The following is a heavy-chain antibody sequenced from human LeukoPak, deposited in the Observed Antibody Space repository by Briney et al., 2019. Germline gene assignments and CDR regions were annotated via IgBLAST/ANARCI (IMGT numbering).Heavy chain of an antibody. CDR3: AREVGRFLEWLPTYYFDY. J-gene: IGHJ4*02. V-gene: IGHV3-21*01. D-gene: IGHD3-3*01. Sequence: GGSLRLSCAASGFTFSSYSMNWLRQAPGKGLEWVSSISSSSSYIYYADSVKGRFTISRDNAKNSLYLQMNSLRAEDTAVYYCAREVGRFLEWLPTYYFDYWGQGTLVTVSS. CDR2: ISSSSSYI. CDR1: GFTFSSYS.